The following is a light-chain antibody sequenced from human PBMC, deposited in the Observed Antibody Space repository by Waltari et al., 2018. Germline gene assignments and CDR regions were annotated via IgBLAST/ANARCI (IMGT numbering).Light chain of an antibody. CDR2: KAS. J-gene: IGKJ1*01. Sequence: DIQMTQSPSTLSASVGDRVTITCRASQSISSWLAWYQQKPGKAPKLLIYKASSLENGLPGRFSGSVSETEFTLTISSLQPDDFATYYCQQYNSYRTFGQGTKVEIK. CDR3: QQYNSYRT. V-gene: IGKV1-5*03. CDR1: QSISSW.